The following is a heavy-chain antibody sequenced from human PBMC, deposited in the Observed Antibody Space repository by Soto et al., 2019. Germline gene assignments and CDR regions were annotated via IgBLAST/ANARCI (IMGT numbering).Heavy chain of an antibody. J-gene: IGHJ3*02. CDR2: INPGTGAT. V-gene: IGHV1-46*01. CDR1: GYTFSSYY. D-gene: IGHD6-25*01. Sequence: ASVKVSCKASGYTFSSYYMHWVRQAPGQGLEWVGLINPGTGATTYAQKFQGRATMTSDTSTSTVYMELRSLTSEDTAVYYCARDHIAAADTYALDIWGQGTMVTVSS. CDR3: ARDHIAAADTYALDI.